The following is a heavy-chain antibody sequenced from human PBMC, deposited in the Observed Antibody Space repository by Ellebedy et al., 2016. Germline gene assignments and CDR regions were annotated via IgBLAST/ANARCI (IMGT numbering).Heavy chain of an antibody. J-gene: IGHJ4*02. CDR2: IYTGGGT. Sequence: LSLTCXASGFTVSGKYMPWVRQAPGKGLEWISVIYTGGGTYYADSVKGRFTISRDNSKNTLYLQMNSLRAEDTAVYYCAKDFPSWELEYYFDYWGQGTLVTVSS. CDR1: GFTVSGKY. CDR3: AKDFPSWELEYYFDY. V-gene: IGHV3-53*05. D-gene: IGHD3-10*01.